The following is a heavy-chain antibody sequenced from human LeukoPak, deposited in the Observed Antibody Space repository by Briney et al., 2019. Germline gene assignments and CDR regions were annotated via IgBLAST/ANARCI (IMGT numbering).Heavy chain of an antibody. CDR1: GFSFNNYA. CDR3: ARDPNPESSAYYS. Sequence: PGGSLRLSCAASGFSFNNYAMYWVRQAPGKGLEWVANIQQDGSEKYYVDSVKGRFTISRDNAKNSLYLQMNSLRAEDTAVYYCARDPNPESSAYYSWGQGTLVTVSS. D-gene: IGHD3-22*01. V-gene: IGHV3-7*01. J-gene: IGHJ4*02. CDR2: IQQDGSEK.